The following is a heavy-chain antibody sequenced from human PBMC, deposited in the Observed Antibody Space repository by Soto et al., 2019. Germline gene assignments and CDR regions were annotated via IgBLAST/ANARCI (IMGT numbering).Heavy chain of an antibody. D-gene: IGHD3-3*01. CDR1: GFTFSSYG. J-gene: IGHJ6*02. V-gene: IGHV3-30*18. Sequence: QVQLVESGGGVVQPGRSLRLSCAASGFTFSSYGMHWVRQAPGKGLEWVAVISYDGSNKYYADSVKGRFTISRDNSKNTLYLQMNSLRAEDTAMYYCANNFWSGTTPRTGYYGMDVWGQGTTVTVSS. CDR3: ANNFWSGTTPRTGYYGMDV. CDR2: ISYDGSNK.